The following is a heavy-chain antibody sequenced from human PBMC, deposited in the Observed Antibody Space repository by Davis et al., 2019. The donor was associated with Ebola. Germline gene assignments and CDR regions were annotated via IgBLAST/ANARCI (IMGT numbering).Heavy chain of an antibody. CDR1: GFAFSSYF. J-gene: IGHJ6*02. CDR3: ARDVTIFGVVIHSGMDV. Sequence: GGSLDPSCPPPGFAFSSYFLSWVRRAPGKGLGWVSTLGLSANTYYADSVKGRFTISRDNSKNTLHLQMNSLRDEDTAVYYCARDVTIFGVVIHSGMDVWGQGTTVTVSS. D-gene: IGHD3-3*01. V-gene: IGHV3-23*01. CDR2: LGLSANT.